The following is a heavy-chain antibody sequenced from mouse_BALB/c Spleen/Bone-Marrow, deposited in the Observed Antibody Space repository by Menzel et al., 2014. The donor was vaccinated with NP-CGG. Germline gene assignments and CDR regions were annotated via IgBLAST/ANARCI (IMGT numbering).Heavy chain of an antibody. CDR2: ISDGGSYT. V-gene: IGHV5-4*02. Sequence: EVQLVESGGGLVKPGGSLKLSCAASGFTFSDYYMYWVRQTPEERLEWVATISDGGSYTYYPDSVKGRFTISRDNAKNNLYLQMSSLKSEDTAMYYCVRGLYGSSYTYAMDYWGQGTSVTVSS. J-gene: IGHJ4*01. CDR1: GFTFSDYY. CDR3: VRGLYGSSYTYAMDY. D-gene: IGHD1-1*01.